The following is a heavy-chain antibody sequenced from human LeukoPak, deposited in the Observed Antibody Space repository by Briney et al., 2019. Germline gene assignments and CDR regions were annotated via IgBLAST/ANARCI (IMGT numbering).Heavy chain of an antibody. V-gene: IGHV3-23*01. CDR2: ISGSGGST. D-gene: IGHD3-10*01. CDR1: GFTFISYG. CDR3: ARVEGTYYYGSGSYAFDI. J-gene: IGHJ3*02. Sequence: GGSLRLSCAASGFTFISYGMSWVRQAPGKGLEWVSAISGSGGSTYYADSVKGRFTISRDNSKNTLYLQMNSLRAEDTAVYYCARVEGTYYYGSGSYAFDIWGQGTMVTVSS.